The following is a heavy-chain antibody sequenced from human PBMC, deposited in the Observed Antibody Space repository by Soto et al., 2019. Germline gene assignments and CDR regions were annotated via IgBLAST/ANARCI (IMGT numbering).Heavy chain of an antibody. D-gene: IGHD4-4*01. CDR1: RLTFRSVW. J-gene: IGHJ4*02. CDR2: INPDGSTT. CDR3: ARGRAYSSLDF. V-gene: IGHV3-7*03. Sequence: GGSLRLSCAVSRLTFRSVWMSWVRQAPGKGLEWVATINPDGSTTDHVDSVKGRFTVSRDNARNSLYLQMDSLRVEDTAVYFCARGRAYSSLDFCGQGPSVT.